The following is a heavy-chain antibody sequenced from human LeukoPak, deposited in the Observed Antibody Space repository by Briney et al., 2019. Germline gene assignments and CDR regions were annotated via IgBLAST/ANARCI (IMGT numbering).Heavy chain of an antibody. Sequence: QPGGSLRLSCAASAFTSSDYSMNWVRQAPGKGLEWISYIDTSSSTMYYADSVMGRFTISRDNAKESLYLQMNSLRDEDTAVYYCAREDDSWGPNNLDLWGQGTMVTVSS. J-gene: IGHJ3*01. CDR1: AFTSSDYS. D-gene: IGHD7-27*01. CDR3: AREDDSWGPNNLDL. CDR2: IDTSSSTM. V-gene: IGHV3-48*02.